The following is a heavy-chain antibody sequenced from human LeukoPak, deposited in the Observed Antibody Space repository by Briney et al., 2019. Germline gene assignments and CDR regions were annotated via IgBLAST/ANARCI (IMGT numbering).Heavy chain of an antibody. CDR2: ISPNSGGT. J-gene: IGHJ6*02. CDR3: ARVGPMVVVVPAATYYYYGMDV. V-gene: IGHV1-2*02. D-gene: IGHD2-2*01. Sequence: ASVKVSCKASGYTFTGYYMHWVRQAPGQGLEWMGWISPNSGGTNYAQKFQGRVTMTRDTSISTAYMELSRLRSDDTAVYYCARVGPMVVVVPAATYYYYGMDVWGQGTTVTVSS. CDR1: GYTFTGYY.